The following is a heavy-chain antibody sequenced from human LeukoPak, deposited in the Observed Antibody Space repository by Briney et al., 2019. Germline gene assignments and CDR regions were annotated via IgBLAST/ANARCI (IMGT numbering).Heavy chain of an antibody. D-gene: IGHD6-19*01. CDR2: IKPNSGGT. V-gene: IGHV1-2*02. J-gene: IGHJ4*02. CDR3: ARGDSSGWYVDY. CDR1: GYTFTCYY. Sequence: ASVKVSCKASGYTFTCYYMHWGRQAPGQGLEWMGWIKPNSGGTNYSQKFQGRVTMTRDTSISTAYMELSRLTSDDTAMYYCARGDSSGWYVDYWGQGTLVTVSS.